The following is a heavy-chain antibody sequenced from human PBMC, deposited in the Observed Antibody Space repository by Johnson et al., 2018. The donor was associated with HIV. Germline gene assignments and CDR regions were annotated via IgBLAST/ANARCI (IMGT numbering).Heavy chain of an antibody. CDR2: ISWISGTI. D-gene: IGHD6-19*01. Sequence: QLVESGGGLEQPGRSLRLSCEASGFTFDDYAMHWVRQAPGQGLEWVSGISWISGTIGYADSVKGRFTISRDNAKKSLYLQMDSLRAEDTALYYCAKDLRLSSGQWLVQGGAFDIWGQGTMVTVSS. J-gene: IGHJ3*02. V-gene: IGHV3-9*01. CDR1: GFTFDDYA. CDR3: AKDLRLSSGQWLVQGGAFDI.